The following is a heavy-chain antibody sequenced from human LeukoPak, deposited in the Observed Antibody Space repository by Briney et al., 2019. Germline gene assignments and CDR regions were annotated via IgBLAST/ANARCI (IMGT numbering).Heavy chain of an antibody. J-gene: IGHJ4*02. Sequence: PVGSLGLSCAASGFTVSSNYMSWVRQAPGKGLEWVSVIYSGGSTYYADSVKGRFTISRDNSKNTLYLQMNSLRAEDTAVYYCARVIMVREVISHFDYWGQGTLVTVSS. D-gene: IGHD3-10*01. CDR2: IYSGGST. V-gene: IGHV3-66*02. CDR3: ARVIMVREVISHFDY. CDR1: GFTVSSNY.